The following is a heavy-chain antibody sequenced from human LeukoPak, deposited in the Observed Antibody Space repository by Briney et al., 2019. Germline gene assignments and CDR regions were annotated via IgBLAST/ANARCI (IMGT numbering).Heavy chain of an antibody. CDR1: GGSISSGDYY. J-gene: IGHJ4*02. CDR2: IYYSGST. Sequence: SETLSLTCTVSGGSISSGDYYWSWIRQPPGKGLEWIGYIYYSGSTYYNPSLKSRVTISIDTSKNQFSLKLSSVTAADTAVYYCASDVPGLMAFDYWGQGTLVTVSS. CDR3: ASDVPGLMAFDY. D-gene: IGHD2-8*01. V-gene: IGHV4-30-4*01.